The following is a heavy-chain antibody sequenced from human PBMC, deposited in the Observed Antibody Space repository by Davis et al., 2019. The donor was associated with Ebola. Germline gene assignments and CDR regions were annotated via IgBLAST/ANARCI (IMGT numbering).Heavy chain of an antibody. CDR3: ARDPYSSSWYYFDY. Sequence: PGGSLRLSCAASGFTFSSYAMHWVRQAPGKGLEWVAVISYDGSNKYYADSVKGRFTISRDNSKNTLYLQMNSLRAEDTAVYYCARDPYSSSWYYFDYRGQGTLVTVSS. V-gene: IGHV3-30-3*01. J-gene: IGHJ4*02. CDR2: ISYDGSNK. D-gene: IGHD6-13*01. CDR1: GFTFSSYA.